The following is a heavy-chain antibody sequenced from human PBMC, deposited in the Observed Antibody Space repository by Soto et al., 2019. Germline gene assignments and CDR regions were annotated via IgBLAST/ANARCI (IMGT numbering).Heavy chain of an antibody. J-gene: IGHJ4*02. CDR1: GGTFSSYA. CDR2: IIPIFGTA. D-gene: IGHD5-12*01. Sequence: QVQLVQSGAEVKKPGSSVKVSCKASGGTFSSYAISWVRQAPGQGLEWMGGIIPIFGTANYAQKFQGRVTITADESKSTAYMELSSLRSEDTAVYYCATVRYSGYVWGWYYFDYWGQGTLVTVSS. V-gene: IGHV1-69*12. CDR3: ATVRYSGYVWGWYYFDY.